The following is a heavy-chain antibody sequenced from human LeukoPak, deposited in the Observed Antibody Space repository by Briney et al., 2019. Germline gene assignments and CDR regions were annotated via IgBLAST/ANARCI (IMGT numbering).Heavy chain of an antibody. V-gene: IGHV4-34*01. J-gene: IGHJ4*02. Sequence: SETLSLTCAVYGGSFSGYYWSWIRQPPGKGLEWIGEINHSGSTNYNPSLKSRVTISVDTSKNQFSLKLSSVTAADTAVYYCARSPWNTQYYFDYWGQGTLVTVSS. CDR3: ARSPWNTQYYFDY. CDR1: GGSFSGYY. CDR2: INHSGST. D-gene: IGHD1-1*01.